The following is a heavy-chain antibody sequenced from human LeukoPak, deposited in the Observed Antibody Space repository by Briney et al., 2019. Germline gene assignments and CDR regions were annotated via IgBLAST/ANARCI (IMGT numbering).Heavy chain of an antibody. V-gene: IGHV4-34*01. CDR1: GGSFSGYY. CDR3: ARVVKGVYGDYYYGMDV. J-gene: IGHJ6*02. Sequence: SETLSLTCAVYGGSFSGYYWSWIRQPPGKGLEWIGEINHSGSTNYNPSLKSRVTTSVDTSKNQFSLKLSSVTAADTAVYYCARVVKGVYGDYYYGMDVWGQGTTVTVSS. CDR2: INHSGST. D-gene: IGHD4-17*01.